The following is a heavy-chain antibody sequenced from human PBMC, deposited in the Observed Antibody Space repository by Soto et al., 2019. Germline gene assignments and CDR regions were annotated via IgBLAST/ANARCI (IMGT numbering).Heavy chain of an antibody. CDR3: ARRIAAAALENWFDP. D-gene: IGHD6-13*01. CDR1: GGSISSSSYY. Sequence: SETLSLTCTVSGGSISSSSYYWGWIRQPPGKGLEWIGSIYYSGSTYYNPSLKSRVTISVDTSKNQFSLKLSSVTAADTAVYYCARRIAAAALENWFDPWGQGTLVTVS. J-gene: IGHJ5*02. CDR2: IYYSGST. V-gene: IGHV4-39*01.